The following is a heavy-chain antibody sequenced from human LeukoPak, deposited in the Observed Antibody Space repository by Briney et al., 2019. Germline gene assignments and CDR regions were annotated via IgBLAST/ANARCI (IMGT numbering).Heavy chain of an antibody. CDR3: ARDSWKENWFDP. Sequence: SETLSLTCTVSGGSISSYYWSWIRQPPGKGLEWIGYIYYSGSTNYNPSLKSRVTISVDTSKNQFSLKLSSVTAADTAVYYCARDSWKENWFDPWGQGTLVTVSS. CDR2: IYYSGST. CDR1: GGSISSYY. D-gene: IGHD1-1*01. V-gene: IGHV4-59*01. J-gene: IGHJ5*02.